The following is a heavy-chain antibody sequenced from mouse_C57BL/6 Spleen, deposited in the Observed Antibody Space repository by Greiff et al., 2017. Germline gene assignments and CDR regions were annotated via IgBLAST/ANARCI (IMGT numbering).Heavy chain of an antibody. CDR3: TRGDGYSYAMDY. Sequence: VQLQQSGAELVRPGASVTLSCKASGYTFTDYEMHWVKQTPVHGLEWLGAIDPETGGTAYNHKFKGKAILTADKSSSTAYMELRSLTSEDSAVYYCTRGDGYSYAMDYWGQGTSVTVSS. CDR1: GYTFTDYE. D-gene: IGHD2-3*01. V-gene: IGHV1-15*01. CDR2: IDPETGGT. J-gene: IGHJ4*01.